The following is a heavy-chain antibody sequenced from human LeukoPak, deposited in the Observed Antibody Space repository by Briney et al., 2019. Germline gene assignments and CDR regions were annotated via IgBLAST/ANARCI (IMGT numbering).Heavy chain of an antibody. J-gene: IGHJ6*03. CDR1: GFTFSSYG. CDR2: IWYDRSNK. V-gene: IGHV3-33*01. CDR3: ARGFNGRLRWHEILRNYYYYYMDV. D-gene: IGHD5-12*01. Sequence: GGSLRLSCAASGFTFSSYGMHWVRQAPGKGLEWVAVIWYDRSNKYYADSVKGRFTISRDNSKNTLYLQMNSLTAEDTAVYYCARGFNGRLRWHEILRNYYYYYMDVWGKGTTVTVSS.